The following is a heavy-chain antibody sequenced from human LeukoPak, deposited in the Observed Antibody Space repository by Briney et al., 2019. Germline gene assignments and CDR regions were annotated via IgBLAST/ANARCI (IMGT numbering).Heavy chain of an antibody. V-gene: IGHV4-30-4*07. CDR3: ARDGVAAGTEGMYFDY. CDR2: IYYSGST. D-gene: IGHD6-13*01. CDR1: GGSISSGGYS. Sequence: PSETLSLTCAVSGGSISSGGYSWSWIRQPPGKGLEWIGYIYYSGSTYYNPSLKSRVTISVDTSKNQFSLKLTSVTAADTAVYYCARDGVAAGTEGMYFDYWGQGTLVTVSS. J-gene: IGHJ4*02.